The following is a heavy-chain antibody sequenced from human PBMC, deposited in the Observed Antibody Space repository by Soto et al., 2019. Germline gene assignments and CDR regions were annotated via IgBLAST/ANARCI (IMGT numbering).Heavy chain of an antibody. Sequence: EASVKVSCKASGDTFSFYTINWVRQAPGLGLEWMGRINPILTMSNYAQKFQGRVTITADKSTNTAYMDLSSLRSEDTAMYYCATSFGSGYRAFDYWG. V-gene: IGHV1-69*02. CDR3: ATSFGSGYRAFDY. J-gene: IGHJ4*01. CDR1: GDTFSFYT. CDR2: INPILTMS. D-gene: IGHD3-10*01.